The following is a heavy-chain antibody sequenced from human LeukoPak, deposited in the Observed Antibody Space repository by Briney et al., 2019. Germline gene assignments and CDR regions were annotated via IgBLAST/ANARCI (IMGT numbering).Heavy chain of an antibody. J-gene: IGHJ5*02. CDR3: ARGAVAGGFWFDP. CDR2: ISSSSSYI. CDR1: GFTFSSYS. V-gene: IGHV3-21*01. D-gene: IGHD6-19*01. Sequence: GGSLRLSCAASGFTFSSYSMNWVRQAPGKGLEWVSSISSSSSYIYYADSVKGRLTISRDNAKNSLYLQMNSLRAEDTAVYYCARGAVAGGFWFDPWGQGTLVTVSS.